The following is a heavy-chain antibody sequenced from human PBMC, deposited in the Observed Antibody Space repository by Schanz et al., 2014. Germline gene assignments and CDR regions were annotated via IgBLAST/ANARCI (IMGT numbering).Heavy chain of an antibody. CDR2: ISGTSSHT. J-gene: IGHJ2*01. D-gene: IGHD3-10*01. CDR1: GFSFSDDY. V-gene: IGHV3-11*06. CDR3: ARAVQLWFGEFPSYFDL. Sequence: VQLVESGGGLVKPGGSLRLSCAASGFSFSDDYMAWIRQAPGKGLEWVSHISGTSSHTNYADSVKGRFTVSRDNAKNSLYLQMNSLRAEDTALYFCARAVQLWFGEFPSYFDLWGRGTLVSVSS.